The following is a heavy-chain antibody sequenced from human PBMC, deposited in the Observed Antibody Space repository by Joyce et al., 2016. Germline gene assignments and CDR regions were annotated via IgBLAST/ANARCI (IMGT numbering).Heavy chain of an antibody. J-gene: IGHJ4*02. D-gene: IGHD3-22*01. CDR3: ARDEDYDNDFDY. Sequence: EVQLVESGGGLVQPGGSLRLSCVASGFVFSSYGMTWVRQAPGKGLEWVAHINSDATNILYADSVRGRFTISRDDALKSLYLQMNSLRDEDTALYYCARDEDYDNDFDYWGQGTLVTVSS. CDR2: INSDATNI. CDR1: GFVFSSYG. V-gene: IGHV3-48*02.